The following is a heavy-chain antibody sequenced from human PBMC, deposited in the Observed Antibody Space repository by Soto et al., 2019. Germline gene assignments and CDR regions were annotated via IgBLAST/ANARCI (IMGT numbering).Heavy chain of an antibody. CDR3: ASTRGLGAAAGADAIDY. V-gene: IGHV4-4*02. CDR1: GGSISSSNW. CDR2: IYHSGST. J-gene: IGHJ4*02. D-gene: IGHD6-13*01. Sequence: PSETLSLTCAVSGGSISSSNWWSWVRQPPGKGLEWIGEIYHSGSTNYNPSLKSRVTISVDKSKNQFSLKLSSVTAADTAVYYCASTRGLGAAAGADAIDYWGQGTLVTVSS.